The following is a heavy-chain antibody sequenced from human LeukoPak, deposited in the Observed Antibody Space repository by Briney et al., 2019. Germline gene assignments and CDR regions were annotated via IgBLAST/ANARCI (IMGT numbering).Heavy chain of an antibody. CDR3: ARGPVVVVAATHYFDS. D-gene: IGHD2-15*01. V-gene: IGHV4-39*07. CDR1: GGSISGRSYY. CDR2: FYYTGIT. Sequence: SSETLSLTCSVSGGSISGRSYYWGWICQPPGKGLEWIGSFYYTGITYFNPSLKGRVTVSVDTSRKHFSLKLTSVTAADTAVYYCARGPVVVVAATHYFDSWGQGTLVTVSS. J-gene: IGHJ4*02.